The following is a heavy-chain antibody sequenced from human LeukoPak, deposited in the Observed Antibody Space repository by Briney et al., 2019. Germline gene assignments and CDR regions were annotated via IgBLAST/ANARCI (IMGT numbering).Heavy chain of an antibody. J-gene: IGHJ4*02. V-gene: IGHV3-7*01. CDR3: ARGYCSSTSCYGDYFDY. CDR1: GFTFSSYW. D-gene: IGHD2-2*01. Sequence: PGGSLRLSCAASGFTFSSYWMSWARQAPGKGLEWVANIKQDGSEKYYVDSVKGRFTISRDNAKNSLYLQMNSLRAEDTAVYYCARGYCSSTSCYGDYFDYWGQGTLVTVSS. CDR2: IKQDGSEK.